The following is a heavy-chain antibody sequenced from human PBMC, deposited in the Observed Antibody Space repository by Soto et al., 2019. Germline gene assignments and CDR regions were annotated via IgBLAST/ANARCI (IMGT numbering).Heavy chain of an antibody. J-gene: IGHJ4*02. CDR1: GYSFNSYW. Sequence: PGESLKISCKASGYSFNSYWIGWVRQMPGKGLEWMGIVHPGNSDIRYSPSFQGQVTVSVDRSISSAYLQWSSLKAPDTAMYYCAALTGATFHWGQGTLVTVSS. D-gene: IGHD1-20*01. V-gene: IGHV5-51*01. CDR2: VHPGNSDI. CDR3: AALTGATFH.